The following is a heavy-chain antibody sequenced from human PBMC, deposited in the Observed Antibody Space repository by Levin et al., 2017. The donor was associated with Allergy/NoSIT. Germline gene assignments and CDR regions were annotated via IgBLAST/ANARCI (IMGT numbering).Heavy chain of an antibody. CDR1: GFTFSSYG. CDR3: ARDDLTPSYSSYYYGMDV. CDR2: ISSSSSYI. D-gene: IGHD6-13*01. V-gene: IGHV3-21*01. Sequence: PGGSLRLSCAASGFTFSSYGMNWVRQAPGKGLEWVSSISSSSSYIYYADSVKGRFTISRDNAKNSLYLQMNSLRAEDTAVYYCARDDLTPSYSSYYYGMDVWGQGTTVTVSS. J-gene: IGHJ6*02.